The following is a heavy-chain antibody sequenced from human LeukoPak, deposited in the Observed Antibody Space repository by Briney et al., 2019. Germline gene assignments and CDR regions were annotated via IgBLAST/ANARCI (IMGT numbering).Heavy chain of an antibody. CDR3: ASGNSFDY. CDR1: GFTFSSYA. D-gene: IGHD1-26*01. J-gene: IGHJ4*02. V-gene: IGHV3-7*01. Sequence: GGSLRLSCAASGFTFSSYAMSWVRQAPGKGLECVANIKPDGTEKYYVDSVKGRFTISRDNAKNSLYLQMNSLRAEDTAVYYCASGNSFDYWGQGTLVTVSS. CDR2: IKPDGTEK.